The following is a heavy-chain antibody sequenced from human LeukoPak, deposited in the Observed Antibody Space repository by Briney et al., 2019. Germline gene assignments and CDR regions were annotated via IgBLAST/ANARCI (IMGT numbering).Heavy chain of an antibody. J-gene: IGHJ6*02. V-gene: IGHV1-18*01. CDR2: ISANNGNT. D-gene: IGHD6-19*01. Sequence: ASVKLSCKASGSTFISYGITWVRQAPGQGLEWMGWISANNGNTNYAQTLQGRVTMTTDTSTSTAYMELSSLRSDDTAVYYCARGGETSGWFYYGMDVWGQGTTVTVSS. CDR3: ARGGETSGWFYYGMDV. CDR1: GSTFISYG.